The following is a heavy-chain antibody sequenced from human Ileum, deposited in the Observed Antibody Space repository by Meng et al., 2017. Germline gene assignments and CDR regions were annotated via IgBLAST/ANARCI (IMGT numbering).Heavy chain of an antibody. J-gene: IGHJ4*02. V-gene: IGHV4-4*02. CDR1: GDSIRNGNW. CDR3: ARVSYNKGSPKFDS. Sequence: QVQVQESGPGLVKSSETLSLSCAVSGDSIRNGNWWSWVRQPPGKGLEWIGEIYESGTTNYNPSLKSRVTISVDKSKNEFSLKLSSVTAADTALYYCARVSYNKGSPKFDSWGQGTLVTVSS. CDR2: IYESGTT. D-gene: IGHD1-14*01.